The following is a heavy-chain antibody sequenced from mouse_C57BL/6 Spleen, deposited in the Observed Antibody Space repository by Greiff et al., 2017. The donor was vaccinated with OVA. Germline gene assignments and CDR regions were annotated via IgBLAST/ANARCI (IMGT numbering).Heavy chain of an antibody. Sequence: EVKLMESGPELVKPGASVKISCKASGYSFTGYYMNWVKQSPEKSLEWIGEINPSTGGTTYNQKFKAKATLTVDKSSSTAYMQLKSLTSEDSAVYYCARRDGYYEGFAYWGQGTLVTVSA. CDR1: GYSFTGYY. V-gene: IGHV1-42*01. CDR3: ARRDGYYEGFAY. J-gene: IGHJ3*01. CDR2: INPSTGGT. D-gene: IGHD2-3*01.